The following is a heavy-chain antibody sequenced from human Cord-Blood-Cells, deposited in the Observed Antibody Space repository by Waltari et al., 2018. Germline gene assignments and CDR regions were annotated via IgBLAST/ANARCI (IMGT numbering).Heavy chain of an antibody. CDR1: GYILTELS. D-gene: IGHD7-27*01. Sequence: QVQLVQSGAEVKKPGASVTVSCKVSGYILTELSMHWVRQAPGKGLEWMGGFDPEDGETIYAQKFQGRVTMTEDTSTDTAYMKLSSLRSEDTAVYYCATVWGPVAGFDYWGQGTLVTVSS. V-gene: IGHV1-24*01. CDR3: ATVWGPVAGFDY. CDR2: FDPEDGET. J-gene: IGHJ4*02.